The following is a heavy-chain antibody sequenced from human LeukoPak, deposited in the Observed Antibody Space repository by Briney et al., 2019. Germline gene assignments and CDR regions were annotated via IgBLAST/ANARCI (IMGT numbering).Heavy chain of an antibody. J-gene: IGHJ4*02. Sequence: PGGSLRLSCAASGFTFSIYSMHWVRQAPGKGLEWVAVISYDGSNKYYADSVKGRFTISRDNSKNTLYLQMNSLRAEDTAVYYCAKDMIAAAGRNFDYWGQGTLVTVSS. D-gene: IGHD6-13*01. CDR2: ISYDGSNK. V-gene: IGHV3-30*18. CDR1: GFTFSIYS. CDR3: AKDMIAAAGRNFDY.